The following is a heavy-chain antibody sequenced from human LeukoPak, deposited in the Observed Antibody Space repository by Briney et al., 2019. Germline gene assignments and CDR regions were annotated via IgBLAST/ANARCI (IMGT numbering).Heavy chain of an antibody. D-gene: IGHD3-10*01. CDR1: GYSISSGYY. CDR3: ARDTAGFGEYPYYMDV. Sequence: SETLSLTCTVSGYSISSGYYWGWIRQPPGKGLEWIGSIYHGGSTYYNPSLKSRVTISVDTSKNQFSLKLSSVTAADTAVYYCARDTAGFGEYPYYMDVWGKGTTVTVSS. J-gene: IGHJ6*03. CDR2: IYHGGST. V-gene: IGHV4-38-2*02.